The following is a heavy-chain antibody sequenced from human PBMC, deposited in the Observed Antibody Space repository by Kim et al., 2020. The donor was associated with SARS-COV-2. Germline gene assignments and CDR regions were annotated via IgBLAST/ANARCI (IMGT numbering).Heavy chain of an antibody. Sequence: GSLRLSCAASGFTFSSYSMNWVRQAPGRGLEWVSSISRSSRHIFYADSVKGRFIISRDNGKSSLYLQMDSLRVEDTAVYFCARAPGSGDDEMDVWGQGT. D-gene: IGHD5-12*01. CDR2: ISRSSRHI. J-gene: IGHJ6*02. CDR1: GFTFSSYS. CDR3: ARAPGSGDDEMDV. V-gene: IGHV3-21*01.